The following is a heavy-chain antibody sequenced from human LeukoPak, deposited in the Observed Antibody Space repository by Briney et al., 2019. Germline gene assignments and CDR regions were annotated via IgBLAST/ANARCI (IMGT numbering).Heavy chain of an antibody. D-gene: IGHD3-22*01. J-gene: IGHJ4*02. CDR1: GFTFSSYG. CDR2: IWYDGSNK. V-gene: IGHV3-33*06. Sequence: GRSLRLSCAASGFTFSSYGMHWVRQAPGKGLEWVAVIWYDGSNKYYADSVKGRFTISRDNSKNTLYLQMNSLRAEDTAVYYCAKDLGYDGSGYFDYWGQGTLVTVSS. CDR3: AKDLGYDGSGYFDY.